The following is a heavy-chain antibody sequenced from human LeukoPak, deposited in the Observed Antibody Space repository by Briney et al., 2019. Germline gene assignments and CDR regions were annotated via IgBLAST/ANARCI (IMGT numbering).Heavy chain of an antibody. J-gene: IGHJ4*02. CDR2: ISAYNGNT. D-gene: IGHD2-15*01. V-gene: IGHV1-18*01. CDR1: GYTFTRYG. Sequence: EASVKVSCKASGYTFTRYGITWVRQAPGQGLEWMGWISAYNGNTNYAQKFQGRLTVTTDTSTNTAYMELRSLRPDDTAVYYCARDFFHGHCSALTCLLLDSWGQGSLVTVSS. CDR3: ARDFFHGHCSALTCLLLDS.